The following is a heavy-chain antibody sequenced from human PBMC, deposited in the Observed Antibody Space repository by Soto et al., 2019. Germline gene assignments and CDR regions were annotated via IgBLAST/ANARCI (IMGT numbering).Heavy chain of an antibody. CDR3: ARDGDIAAAGKVYYYGMDV. D-gene: IGHD6-13*01. CDR2: IYTSGST. J-gene: IGHJ6*02. CDR1: GGSISSYY. V-gene: IGHV4-4*07. Sequence: SETLSLTCTVSGGSISSYYWSWIRQPAGKGLEWIGRIYTSGSTNYNPSLKSRVTMSVDTSKNQFSLKLSSVTAADTAVYYCARDGDIAAAGKVYYYGMDVWGQGTTVTVSS.